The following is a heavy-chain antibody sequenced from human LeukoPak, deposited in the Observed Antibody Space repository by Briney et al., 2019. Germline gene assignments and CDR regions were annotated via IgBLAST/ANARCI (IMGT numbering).Heavy chain of an antibody. CDR1: GGSISSSSYY. V-gene: IGHV4-39*01. Sequence: SETLSLTCTVSGGSISSSSYYWGWIRPPPGKGLGWSRSIYYSGSTYYNPSLKSRVTISVDTYKNPISLKLSSVTAADTAVHYCARRGGSSIAARWGYYYYMDVWGKGTTVTVSS. CDR3: ARRGGSSIAARWGYYYYMDV. CDR2: IYYSGST. J-gene: IGHJ6*03. D-gene: IGHD6-6*01.